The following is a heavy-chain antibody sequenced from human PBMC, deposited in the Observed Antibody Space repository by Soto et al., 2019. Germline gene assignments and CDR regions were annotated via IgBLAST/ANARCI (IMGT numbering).Heavy chain of an antibody. D-gene: IGHD2-2*01. CDR1: GGTFSSYA. Sequence: QVQLVQSGAEVKKPGSSVKVSCKASGGTFSSYAISWVRQAPGQGLEWMGGIIPIFGTANYAQKVQVRVTITADESTSTAYMELSSLISEYTAGYYCASPGGDIVVAHYGMGVWVQGTTVNVSS. V-gene: IGHV1-69*01. CDR3: ASPGGDIVVAHYGMGV. J-gene: IGHJ6*02. CDR2: IIPIFGTA.